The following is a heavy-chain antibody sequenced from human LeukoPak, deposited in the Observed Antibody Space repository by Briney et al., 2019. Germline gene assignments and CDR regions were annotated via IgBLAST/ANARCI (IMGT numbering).Heavy chain of an antibody. CDR1: GFTFSSYA. D-gene: IGHD3-10*01. V-gene: IGHV3-23*01. J-gene: IGHJ4*02. Sequence: GGSLRLSCAASGFTFSSYAMSWVRQAPGKGLEWVSTISGSGGSTYYADSVKGRFTISRDNSKNTLYLQMNSLRAEDTAVYYCAKAATMVTLVSVDYWGQGTLVTVSS. CDR3: AKAATMVTLVSVDY. CDR2: ISGSGGST.